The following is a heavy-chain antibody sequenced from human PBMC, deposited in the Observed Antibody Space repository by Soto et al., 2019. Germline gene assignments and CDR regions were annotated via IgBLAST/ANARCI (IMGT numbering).Heavy chain of an antibody. V-gene: IGHV4-61*01. D-gene: IGHD1-20*01. J-gene: IGHJ4*02. CDR1: GGSVSSGSYY. Sequence: QVQLQESGPGLVKPSETLSLTCTVSGGSVSSGSYYWSWIRQPPGKGLEWIGYIYYSGSTNYNPSLKRRVTISVDTSKNQFSLKLSSVTAADTAVYYCVREGRGITKAGVDYWGQGTLVTVSS. CDR3: VREGRGITKAGVDY. CDR2: IYYSGST.